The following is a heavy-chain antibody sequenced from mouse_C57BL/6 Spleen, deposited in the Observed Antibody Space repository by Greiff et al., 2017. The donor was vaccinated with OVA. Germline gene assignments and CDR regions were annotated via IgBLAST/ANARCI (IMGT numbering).Heavy chain of an antibody. CDR3: ARRVEIYDGYYGLYYYAMDY. J-gene: IGHJ4*01. CDR1: GYTFTSYW. V-gene: IGHV1-53*01. CDR2: INPSNGGT. Sequence: QVQLQQPGTELVKPGASVKLSCKASGYTFTSYWMHWVKQRPGQGLEWIGNINPSNGGTNYNEKFKSKATLTVDKSSSTAYMQLSSLTSEDSAVYYCARRVEIYDGYYGLYYYAMDYWGQGTSVTVSS. D-gene: IGHD2-3*01.